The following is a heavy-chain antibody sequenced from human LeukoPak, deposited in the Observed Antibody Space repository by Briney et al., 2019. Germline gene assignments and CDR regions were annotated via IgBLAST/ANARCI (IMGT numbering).Heavy chain of an antibody. CDR1: GVSIRSSSFY. J-gene: IGHJ4*02. CDR2: IYYSGST. D-gene: IGHD1-26*01. V-gene: IGHV4-39*01. Sequence: PSETLSLTCTVSGVSIRSSSFYWGWIRQPPGKGLEWIGSIYYSGSTYYRPSLKSRVTMSVDTSKNQFSLRLSSVTAADRAVYYCARGLRWDLTISGTSTFDYWGQGSLVTVFS. CDR3: ARGLRWDLTISGTSTFDY.